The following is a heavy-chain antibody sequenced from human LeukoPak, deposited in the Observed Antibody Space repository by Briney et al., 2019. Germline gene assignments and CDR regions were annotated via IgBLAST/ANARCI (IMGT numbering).Heavy chain of an antibody. V-gene: IGHV3-33*06. J-gene: IGHJ4*02. Sequence: GGSLRLSCAASGFTFSSYGMHWVRQAPGKGLEWVAVIWYDGSNKYYADSVKGRFTISRDNSKNTLYLQMNSLRAEDTAVYYCAKEDDSSGYYLEAPLDYWGQGTLVTVSS. CDR2: IWYDGSNK. CDR3: AKEDDSSGYYLEAPLDY. CDR1: GFTFSSYG. D-gene: IGHD3-22*01.